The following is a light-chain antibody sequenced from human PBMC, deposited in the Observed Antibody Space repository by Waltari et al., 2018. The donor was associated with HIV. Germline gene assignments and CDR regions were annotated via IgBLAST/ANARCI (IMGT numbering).Light chain of an antibody. CDR1: QSVLATNKNENY. CDR3: QQNYSHPRT. V-gene: IGKV4-1*01. Sequence: VLTHSPDSLAVSVGERHSSNCKPGQSVLATNKNENYLEWYQQKPGRPPKLLISWASGLNTGVPARFSGSGSATDYTLTITSLQAEDVAVYYCQQNYSHPRTFGQGTQLE. J-gene: IGKJ2*01. CDR2: WAS.